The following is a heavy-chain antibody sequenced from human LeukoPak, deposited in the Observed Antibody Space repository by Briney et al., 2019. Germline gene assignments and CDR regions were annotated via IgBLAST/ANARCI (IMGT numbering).Heavy chain of an antibody. D-gene: IGHD1-14*01. CDR3: ARSLLTEYYFDY. J-gene: IGHJ4*02. CDR1: GFTFSDYW. Sequence: GGSLRLSCAASGFTFSDYWMHWVRQVPGKGLEWVSVIHSGGSTYYADSVKGRFTISRDNSKNTVYLQMNSLRVEDTAVYYCARSLLTEYYFDYWGQGTLVTVSS. V-gene: IGHV3-66*01. CDR2: IHSGGST.